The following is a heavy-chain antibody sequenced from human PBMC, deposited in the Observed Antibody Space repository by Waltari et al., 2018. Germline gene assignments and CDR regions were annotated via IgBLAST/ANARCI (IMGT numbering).Heavy chain of an antibody. V-gene: IGHV4-39*01. D-gene: IGHD5-12*01. J-gene: IGHJ3*01. CDR2: ISSTGAT. CDR3: ATYIGASVGTAAFDV. Sequence: QLQLQESGPGLVKPSETLSLTCAVSGGSIPSNRHYWGWLRQPPGQGLEWIGTISSTGATYSSPSLKSRVTISRDTSKNQLSLTLGSVTAADTALYYCATYIGASVGTAAFDVWGQGTMVTVSS. CDR1: GGSIPSNRHY.